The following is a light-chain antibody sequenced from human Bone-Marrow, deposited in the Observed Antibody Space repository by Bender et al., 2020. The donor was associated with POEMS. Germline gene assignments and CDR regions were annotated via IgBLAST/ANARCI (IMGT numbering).Light chain of an antibody. CDR2: YDD. V-gene: IGLV1-36*01. CDR1: SSNIGNHG. J-gene: IGLJ3*02. CDR3: AAWDHSLSRWV. Sequence: QSVVTQPPSLSEAPRQRVTISCSGSSSNIGNHGVNWYQQLPGEAPKLLIYYDDLLTPGVSDRLSASKAGTSPSLAISDGNSDDEALYYCAAWDHSLSRWVFGRGTKLTVL.